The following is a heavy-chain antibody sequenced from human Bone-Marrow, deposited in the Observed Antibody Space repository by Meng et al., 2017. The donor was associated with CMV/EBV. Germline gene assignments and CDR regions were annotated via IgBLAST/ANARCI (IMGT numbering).Heavy chain of an antibody. J-gene: IGHJ6*02. CDR3: ASYYRNYYYYGMDV. V-gene: IGHV3-30*02. CDR1: GFTFSSYS. Sequence: GESLKISCAASGFTFSSYSMNWVRQAPGKGLEWVAFIRYDGSNKYYADSVKGRFTISRDNSKNSLYLQMNSLRAEDTAVYYCASYYRNYYYYGMDVWGPGNTVNVAS. CDR2: IRYDGSNK. D-gene: IGHD1-26*01.